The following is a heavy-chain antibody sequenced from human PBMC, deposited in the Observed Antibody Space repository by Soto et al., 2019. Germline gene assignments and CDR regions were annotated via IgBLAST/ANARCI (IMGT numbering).Heavy chain of an antibody. J-gene: IGHJ4*02. CDR2: INHGGST. V-gene: IGHV4-34*01. D-gene: IGHD5-12*01. CDR3: ASGGQTIIPKD. Sequence: SETLSLTCAVYGGSFSGYYWSWIRQLPGKGLDWIGEINHGGSTNYNPSLKSRVTISIDTSKNQFSLTLSSVTAADTAVYYCASGGQTIIPKDWGQGTLVTVSS. CDR1: GGSFSGYY.